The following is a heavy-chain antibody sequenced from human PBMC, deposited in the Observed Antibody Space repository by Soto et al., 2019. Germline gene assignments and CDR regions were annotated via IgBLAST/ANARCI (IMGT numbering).Heavy chain of an antibody. CDR1: GGSIGGYD. V-gene: IGHV4-59*04. Sequence: SETLSLTCAVSGGSIGGYDCSWFRQPPGKGLEWIGKTYYNGNAYYNPSLKSRVTMSVDTSKNQFSLKLISVTAADTAVYYCARHFVAVVIKGWGYWGQGTLVT. CDR3: ARHFVAVVIKGWGY. CDR2: TYYNGNA. D-gene: IGHD3-22*01. J-gene: IGHJ4*02.